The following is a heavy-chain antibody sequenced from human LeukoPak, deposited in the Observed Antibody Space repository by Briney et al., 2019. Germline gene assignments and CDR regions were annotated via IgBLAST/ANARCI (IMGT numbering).Heavy chain of an antibody. CDR3: ARDGHYTIYELRFDY. D-gene: IGHD5/OR15-5a*01. J-gene: IGHJ4*02. CDR1: GFTFSSYW. CDR2: INQDGSEK. V-gene: IGHV3-7*01. Sequence: GSLRLSCAASGFTFSSYWMSWVRQAPGKGLEWVANINQDGSEKYCVDSLKGRFTISRDNAENSLYLQMNSLGAEDTGVYYCARDGHYTIYELRFDYWGQGALVTVSS.